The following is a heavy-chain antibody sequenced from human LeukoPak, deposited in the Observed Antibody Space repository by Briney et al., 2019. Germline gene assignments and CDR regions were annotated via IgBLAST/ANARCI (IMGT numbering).Heavy chain of an antibody. CDR1: GFTFSSYG. J-gene: IGHJ4*02. Sequence: GGSLRLSCAASGFTFSSYGMHWVRQAPGQGLEWMGWINPNSGGTNYAQKFQGRVTMTRDTSISTAYMELSRLRSDDTAVYYCARPYVWGSYRYGDWGQGTLVTVSS. V-gene: IGHV1-2*02. CDR3: ARPYVWGSYRYGD. CDR2: INPNSGGT. D-gene: IGHD3-16*02.